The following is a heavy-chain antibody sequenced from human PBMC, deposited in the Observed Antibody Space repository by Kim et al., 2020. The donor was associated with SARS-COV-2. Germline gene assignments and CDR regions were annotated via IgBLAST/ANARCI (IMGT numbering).Heavy chain of an antibody. J-gene: IGHJ2*01. D-gene: IGHD6-19*01. CDR1: GGTFSNYP. CDR3: AREIEVAGVYWYFDL. V-gene: IGHV1-69*04. CDR2: IIPILAIG. Sequence: SVKVSCKASGGTFSNYPISWVRQAPGQGLEWMGRIIPILAIGDYAQKFQDRVTITADTSTSTAYMDLSSLTSEDTAVYYCAREIEVAGVYWYFDLWGRG.